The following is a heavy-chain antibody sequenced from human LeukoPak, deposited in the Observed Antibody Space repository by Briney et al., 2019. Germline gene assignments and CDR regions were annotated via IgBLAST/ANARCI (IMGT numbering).Heavy chain of an antibody. V-gene: IGHV3-21*01. CDR3: ARDGDIVVVVAVNYFDY. Sequence: GGSLRLSCAASGFTFSSYSKSWVRQAPGKGQEWVSSISSSSSYIYYADSVKGRFTISRDNAKNSLYLQMNSLRAEDTAIYYCARDGDIVVVVAVNYFDYWGQGTLVTVSS. CDR1: GFTFSSYS. D-gene: IGHD2-15*01. J-gene: IGHJ4*02. CDR2: ISSSSSYI.